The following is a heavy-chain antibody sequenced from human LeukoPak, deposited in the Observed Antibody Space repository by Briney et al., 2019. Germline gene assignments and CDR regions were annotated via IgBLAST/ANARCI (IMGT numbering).Heavy chain of an antibody. CDR2: IYYSGST. CDR1: GGSISSYY. V-gene: IGHV4-59*01. J-gene: IGHJ2*01. D-gene: IGHD1-14*01. CDR3: ATVAITHWYFDL. Sequence: SETLSLTCTVSGGSISSYYWSWIRQPPGKGLEWIGYIYYSGSTNYNPSLKSRVTISVDTSKNQFSLKLSSVTAADTAVYYCATVAITHWYFDLWGRGTLVTVSS.